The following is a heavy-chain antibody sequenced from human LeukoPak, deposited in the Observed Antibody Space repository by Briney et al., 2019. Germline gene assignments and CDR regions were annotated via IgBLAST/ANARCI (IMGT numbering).Heavy chain of an antibody. CDR3: ARPKYYDFWSGYEGYFDY. V-gene: IGHV4-4*02. D-gene: IGHD3-3*01. J-gene: IGHJ4*02. CDR2: IYHSGST. CDR1: GVSISSSNW. Sequence: SETLSLTCAVSGVSISSSNWWSWVRQPPGKGLEWIGEIYHSGSTNNNPSLTSRVTISVDKSKNQFSLKLSSVTAADTAVYYCARPKYYDFWSGYEGYFDYWGQGTLVTVSS.